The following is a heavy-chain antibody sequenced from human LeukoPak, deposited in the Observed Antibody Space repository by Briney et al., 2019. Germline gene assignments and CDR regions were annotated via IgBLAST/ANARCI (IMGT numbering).Heavy chain of an antibody. Sequence: GGSLRLSCAVSGFSFSSYAMSWVRQAPGKGLEWVSAISGSGGSTYYADSVKGRFTISRDNSKNTLYLQMNSLRAEDTAVYYCAKDSGSYFDYWGQGTLVTVSS. D-gene: IGHD1-26*01. CDR2: ISGSGGST. CDR1: GFSFSSYA. V-gene: IGHV3-23*01. J-gene: IGHJ4*02. CDR3: AKDSGSYFDY.